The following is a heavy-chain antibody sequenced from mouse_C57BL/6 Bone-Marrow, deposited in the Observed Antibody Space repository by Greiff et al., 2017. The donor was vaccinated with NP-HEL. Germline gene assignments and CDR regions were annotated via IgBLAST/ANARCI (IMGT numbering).Heavy chain of an antibody. V-gene: IGHV14-3*01. CDR1: GFNIKNSY. Sequence: VQLKESVAELVRPGASVKLSCTASGFNIKNSYMHWVKQRPEQGLEWIGRIDPANGNTKYAPKFQGKATITADTASNTAYRQLSSLTSEYTAIYYCANYSMFAYWGQGTLVTVSA. J-gene: IGHJ3*01. CDR2: IDPANGNT. D-gene: IGHD2-5*01. CDR3: ANYSMFAY.